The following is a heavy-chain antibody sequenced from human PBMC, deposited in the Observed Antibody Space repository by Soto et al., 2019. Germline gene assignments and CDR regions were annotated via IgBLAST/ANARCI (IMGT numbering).Heavy chain of an antibody. CDR3: AHRYGGNYYRWYFDS. V-gene: IGHV2-5*01. J-gene: IGHJ4*02. CDR1: GFSLSTSGAG. Sequence: QITLKESGPTLVKPTQTLTVTCTFSGFSLSTSGAGVGWIRQSPGKAPEWLALISWKDEKRYNPGLKRRLTITKDTSKNQVVLTMTDLDPVDTATYFCAHRYGGNYYRWYFDSCGQGTLVTVSS. D-gene: IGHD1-26*01. CDR2: ISWKDEK.